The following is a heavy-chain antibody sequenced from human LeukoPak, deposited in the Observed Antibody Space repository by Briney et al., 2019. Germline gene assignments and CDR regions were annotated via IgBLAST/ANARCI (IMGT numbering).Heavy chain of an antibody. CDR1: GGSFSGYY. CDR2: INHSGST. V-gene: IGHV4-34*01. J-gene: IGHJ6*03. D-gene: IGHD3-10*01. CDR3: ARVFDSGSQAYFYYMDV. Sequence: SETLSLTCAVYGGSFSGYYWSWIRQPPGKGLEWIGEINHSGSTNYNPSLKSRVTISVDTSKNQFSLKLSSVTAADTAVYYCARVFDSGSQAYFYYMDVWGNGTTVTIFS.